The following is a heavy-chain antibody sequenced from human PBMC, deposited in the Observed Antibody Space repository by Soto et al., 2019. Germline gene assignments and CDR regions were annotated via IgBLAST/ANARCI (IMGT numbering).Heavy chain of an antibody. V-gene: IGHV4-30-2*01. CDR1: GGSISSGGYS. CDR2: IYHSGST. Sequence: QLQLQESGSGLVKPSQTLSLTCAVSGGSISSGGYSWSWIRQPPGKGLEWIGYIYHSGSTYYNPSLKIRVTISEDRSKNQFSLKLSSVTAADTAVYYCARAIGWFGELLGGYYFDYWGQGTLVTVSS. CDR3: ARAIGWFGELLGGYYFDY. J-gene: IGHJ4*02. D-gene: IGHD3-10*01.